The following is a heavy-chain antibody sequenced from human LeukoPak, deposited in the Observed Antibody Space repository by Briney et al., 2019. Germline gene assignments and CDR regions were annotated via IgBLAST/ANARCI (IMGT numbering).Heavy chain of an antibody. D-gene: IGHD6-13*01. CDR3: ARGVAAAGPSFDY. CDR1: GFTFSSYS. CDR2: ISSSSSYI. J-gene: IGHJ4*02. V-gene: IGHV3-21*01. Sequence: PGGSLRLSCAASGFTFSSYSMNWVRQAPGKGLEWVSSISSSSSYIYYADSVKGRFTISRDNAKNSLYLQMNSLRAEDTAVYYCARGVAAAGPSFDYWGQGTLVTVSS.